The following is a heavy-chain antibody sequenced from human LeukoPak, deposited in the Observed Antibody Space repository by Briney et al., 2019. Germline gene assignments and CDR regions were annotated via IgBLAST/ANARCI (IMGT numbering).Heavy chain of an antibody. CDR3: ARGAAYFDY. D-gene: IGHD6-25*01. CDR2: ISGDGGST. V-gene: IGHV3-43*02. Sequence: GGSLRLSCAASGFTFDDYAMHWVRQAPGKGLEWVSLISGDGGSTYYADSVKGRFTISRDNAKNSLYLQMNSLRAEDTAVYYCARGAAYFDYWGQGTLVTVSS. CDR1: GFTFDDYA. J-gene: IGHJ4*02.